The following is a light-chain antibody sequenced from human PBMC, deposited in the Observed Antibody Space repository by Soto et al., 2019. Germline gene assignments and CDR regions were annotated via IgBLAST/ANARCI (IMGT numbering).Light chain of an antibody. CDR1: QTVSSS. CDR3: QVRTNWSIA. Sequence: EIVLTQSPATLSLSPGERATLSCRASQTVSSSLAWYQQKPGQAPRLLIYEASNRATGIPARFSGSGSGADFTLTISSLEPEDFAVYYCQVRTNWSIAFGRGTRLEIK. CDR2: EAS. J-gene: IGKJ5*01. V-gene: IGKV3-11*01.